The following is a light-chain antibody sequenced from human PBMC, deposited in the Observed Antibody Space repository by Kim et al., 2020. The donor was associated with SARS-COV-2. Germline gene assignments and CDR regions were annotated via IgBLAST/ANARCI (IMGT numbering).Light chain of an antibody. V-gene: IGLV6-57*03. J-gene: IGLJ3*02. CDR3: QSYDSSNWV. CDR2: EDN. CDR1: SGSIASNY. Sequence: GKDITTSGTRISGSIASNYVQWYQQRPGSAPTTVIYEDNQRPSGVPDRFSGSIDSSSNSASLTISGLKTEDEADYYCQSYDSSNWVFGGGTQLTVL.